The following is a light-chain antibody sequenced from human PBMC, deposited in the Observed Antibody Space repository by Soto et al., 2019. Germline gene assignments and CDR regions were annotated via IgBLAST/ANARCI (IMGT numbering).Light chain of an antibody. V-gene: IGKV1-9*01. CDR1: QDISSY. Sequence: DIQLTQSPSFLSASVGDRVLITCRTSQDISSYLAWYQQKPGKAPQLLISATSTLHSGVPSRFSGSGSGKEFTLTISSLQTEDFATYYCQQLKRYPLSFGGGTTVEI. J-gene: IGKJ4*01. CDR3: QQLKRYPLS. CDR2: ATS.